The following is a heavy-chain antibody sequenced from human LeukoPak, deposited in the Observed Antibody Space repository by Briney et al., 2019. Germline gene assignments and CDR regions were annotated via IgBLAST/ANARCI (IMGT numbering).Heavy chain of an antibody. CDR2: IIPIFGTA. J-gene: IGHJ6*02. CDR3: ARGPRLWFGELNYYGMDV. CDR1: GGTFSNYA. D-gene: IGHD3-10*01. V-gene: IGHV1-69*01. Sequence: SVKVSCKASGGTFSNYAINWVRQAPGQGLEWMGGIIPIFGTANYAQKFQGRVTITADESTSTAYMELSSLRSEDTAVYYCARGPRLWFGELNYYGMDVWGQGTTVTVSS.